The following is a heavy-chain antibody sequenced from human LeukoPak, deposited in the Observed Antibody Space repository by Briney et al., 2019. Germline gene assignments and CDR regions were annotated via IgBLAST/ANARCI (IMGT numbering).Heavy chain of an antibody. D-gene: IGHD6-13*01. V-gene: IGHV4-34*01. J-gene: IGHJ4*02. CDR2: INHSGST. CDR1: GGSISSYY. Sequence: SETLSLTCTVSGGSISSYYWSWIRQPPGKGLEWIGEINHSGSTNYNPSLKSRVTISVDTSTNQFSLKLSSVTAADTAVYYCARGSGSWYGFDFWGQGTLVTVSS. CDR3: ARGSGSWYGFDF.